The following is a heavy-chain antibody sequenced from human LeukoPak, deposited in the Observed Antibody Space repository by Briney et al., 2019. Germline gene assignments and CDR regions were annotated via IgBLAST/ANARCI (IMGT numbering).Heavy chain of an antibody. CDR3: ARVGYYYGSGSYPDAFDI. V-gene: IGHV4-59*01. D-gene: IGHD3-10*01. CDR2: IYYSGGT. Sequence: SETLSLTCTVSGGSISSYYWSWIRQPPGKGLEWIGYIYYSGGTNYNPSLKSRVTISVDTSKNQFSLKLSSVTAADTAVYYCARVGYYYGSGSYPDAFDIWGQGTMVTVSS. CDR1: GGSISSYY. J-gene: IGHJ3*02.